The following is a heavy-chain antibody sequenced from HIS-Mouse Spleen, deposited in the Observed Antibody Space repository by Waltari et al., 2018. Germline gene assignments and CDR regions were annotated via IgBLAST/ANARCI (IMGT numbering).Heavy chain of an antibody. CDR3: ARIAEGYSSGWYAFDY. J-gene: IGHJ4*02. Sequence: QVTLRESGPALVKPTQTLTLTCTFSGFSLSTSGMCVSWIRQPPGNALECLARIDWEDDKYYSTSLKTRLTNSKNTSKNQVVLTMTNMDPVDTATYYCARIAEGYSSGWYAFDYWGQGTLVTVSS. V-gene: IGHV2-70*15. D-gene: IGHD6-19*01. CDR2: IDWEDDK. CDR1: GFSLSTSGMC.